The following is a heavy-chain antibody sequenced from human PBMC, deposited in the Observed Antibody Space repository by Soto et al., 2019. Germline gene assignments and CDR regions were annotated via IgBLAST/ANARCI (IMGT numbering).Heavy chain of an antibody. Sequence: QLQLQESGSGLVKPSQTLSLTCAVSGGSISSGGYSWSWIRQPPGKGLEWIGYIYHSGSTYYNPSPKSRPTISVDRSKTQFSLKLSSVTAADTAVYYCAAGGGLPRYYWGQGTLVTVSS. D-gene: IGHD5-12*01. CDR3: AAGGGLPRYY. J-gene: IGHJ4*02. CDR2: IYHSGST. V-gene: IGHV4-30-2*01. CDR1: GGSISSGGYS.